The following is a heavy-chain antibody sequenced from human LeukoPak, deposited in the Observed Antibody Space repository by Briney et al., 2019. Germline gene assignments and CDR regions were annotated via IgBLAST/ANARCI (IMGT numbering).Heavy chain of an antibody. D-gene: IGHD6-13*01. CDR3: AKVDIAAAAPRSSFDY. CDR2: ISYDGSNK. CDR1: GFTFSSYG. V-gene: IGHV3-30*18. J-gene: IGHJ4*02. Sequence: GGSLRLSCAASGFTFSSYGMHWVRQAPGKGLEWVAVISYDGSNKYYADSVKGRFTISRDNSKNTLYLQMNSLRAEDTAVYYCAKVDIAAAAPRSSFDYWGQGTLVTVSS.